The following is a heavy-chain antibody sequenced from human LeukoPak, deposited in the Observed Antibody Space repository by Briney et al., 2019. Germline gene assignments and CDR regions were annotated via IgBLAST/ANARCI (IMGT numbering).Heavy chain of an antibody. CDR2: ISYHGDDT. CDR3: AKYRSSLLVDFWSGLHRGFDF. CDR1: GFAFSNFG. D-gene: IGHD3-3*01. J-gene: IGHJ4*02. V-gene: IGHV3-30*18. Sequence: PGGSLRLSCAASGFAFSNFGMYWVRQAPGKGLEWVAVISYHGDDTYYVDSVQGRFTISRDNSKNTLFLQMNGLRAADTAIYYCAKYRSSLLVDFWSGLHRGFDFWGQGTLVTVSS.